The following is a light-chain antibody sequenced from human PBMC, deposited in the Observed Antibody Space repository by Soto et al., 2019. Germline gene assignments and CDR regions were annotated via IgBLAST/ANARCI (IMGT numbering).Light chain of an antibody. Sequence: DIQMTQSPSSLAVSVGDRVTITCRASQSMSNYVNWYQQKPGKAPKVLMYAASSLQSGVPARFSGSGSGTEFTLTITSLQPEYFATYYCQQSYNTPYTFGQGTKLEI. CDR3: QQSYNTPYT. CDR2: AAS. V-gene: IGKV1-39*01. J-gene: IGKJ2*01. CDR1: QSMSNY.